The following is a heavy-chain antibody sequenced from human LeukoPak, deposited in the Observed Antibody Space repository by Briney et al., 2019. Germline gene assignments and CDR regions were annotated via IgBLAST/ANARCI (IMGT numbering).Heavy chain of an antibody. D-gene: IGHD6-6*01. CDR3: ARREYSSSSFHFDS. CDR1: GSTSTNYW. CDR2: IYPDDSDT. V-gene: IGHV5-51*01. Sequence: GESLKTSCKTSGSTSTNYWIGWVRQLPGKGLEWMGIIYPDDSDTRYSPSFQRQVTISADKSVNTAYLQWSSLKASDTAIYFCARREYSSSSFHFDSWGQGTRVIVSS. J-gene: IGHJ4*02.